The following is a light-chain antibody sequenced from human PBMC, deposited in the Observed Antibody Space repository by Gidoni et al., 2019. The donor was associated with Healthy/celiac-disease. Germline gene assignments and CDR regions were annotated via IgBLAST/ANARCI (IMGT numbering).Light chain of an antibody. J-gene: IGLJ2*01. Sequence: QSVLTQPPSASGTPGPRVTISCSGSSSNIGSNTVNWYQQLPGTATKLLPYTNNPRPSGVPDRYSGSKSGTSDSLAISGLQSEDEADYYCAAWDDSLNGVVFGGGTKLTVL. CDR2: TNN. CDR3: AAWDDSLNGVV. CDR1: SSNIGSNT. V-gene: IGLV1-44*01.